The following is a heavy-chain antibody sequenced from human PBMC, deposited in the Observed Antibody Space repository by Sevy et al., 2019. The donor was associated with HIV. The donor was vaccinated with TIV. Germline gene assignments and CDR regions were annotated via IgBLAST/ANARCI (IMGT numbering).Heavy chain of an antibody. CDR1: GFTFSDYA. V-gene: IGHV3-49*04. CDR2: IKTKTYGGTT. D-gene: IGHD6-19*01. CDR3: TRDLYGSGWFYFDY. J-gene: IGHJ4*02. Sequence: GGSLRLSCTASGFTFSDYAMSWVRQAPGKGLEWVGFIKTKTYGGTTEYAASVKGRFIISRDDSKNIAYLQMNSLKTEDPAVYYCTRDLYGSGWFYFDYWGQGTLVTVSS.